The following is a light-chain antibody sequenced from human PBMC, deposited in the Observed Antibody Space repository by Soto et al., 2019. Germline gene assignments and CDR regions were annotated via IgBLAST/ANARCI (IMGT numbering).Light chain of an antibody. CDR3: QQYGCSPNT. V-gene: IGKV3-20*01. CDR1: QSVSSSY. CDR2: AAS. Sequence: IVLTQSPGTLSLSPGERATLSCRASQSVSSSYLAWYQQKPGQAPRLLIYAASSRATGIPDRFSASGSGTDCTLTGSRLEPEDFAVYYCQQYGCSPNTFGQGTKLEIK. J-gene: IGKJ2*01.